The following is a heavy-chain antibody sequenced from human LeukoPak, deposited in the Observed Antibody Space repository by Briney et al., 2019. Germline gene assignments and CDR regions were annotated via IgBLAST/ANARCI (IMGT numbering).Heavy chain of an antibody. D-gene: IGHD3-10*01. CDR3: AHRGSHDWFDP. CDR2: IYWDDDK. J-gene: IGHJ5*02. Sequence: SGPTLVNPTQTLTLTCTFSGFSLSTSGVGVGWIRQPPGRALEWLALIYWDDDKRYSPSLKSRLTLTKDTSKSQVVLTMTNMDPVDTATYYCAHRGSHDWFDPWGQGTLVTVSS. CDR1: GFSLSTSGVG. V-gene: IGHV2-5*02.